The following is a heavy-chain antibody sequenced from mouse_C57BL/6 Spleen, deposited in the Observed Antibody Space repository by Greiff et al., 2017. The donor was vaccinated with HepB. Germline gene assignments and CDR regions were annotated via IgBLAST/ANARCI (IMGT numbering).Heavy chain of an antibody. CDR1: GYALSSSW. V-gene: IGHV1-82*01. D-gene: IGHD1-1*01. Sequence: VQLQQSGPELVKPGASVKISCKASGYALSSSWMNWVKQRPGKGLEWIGRIYPGDGDTNYNGKFKGKATLTADKSSSTAYMQLSSLTSEDSAVYFCARPYYYGSSWYFDVWGTGTTVTVSS. J-gene: IGHJ1*03. CDR3: ARPYYYGSSWYFDV. CDR2: IYPGDGDT.